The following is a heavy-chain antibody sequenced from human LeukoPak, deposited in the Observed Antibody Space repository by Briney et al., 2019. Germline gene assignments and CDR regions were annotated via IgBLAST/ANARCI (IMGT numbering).Heavy chain of an antibody. CDR3: ARAQLGDYYYGMDV. CDR1: GFTFSDHS. J-gene: IGHJ6*02. Sequence: GGSLRLSCAASGFTFSDHSMDWVRQAPGKGLEWVSVIYSGGSTYYADSVKGRFTISRDNSKNTLYLQMNSLRAEDTAVYYCARAQLGDYYYGMDVWGQGTTVTVSS. CDR2: IYSGGST. D-gene: IGHD5-24*01. V-gene: IGHV3-66*01.